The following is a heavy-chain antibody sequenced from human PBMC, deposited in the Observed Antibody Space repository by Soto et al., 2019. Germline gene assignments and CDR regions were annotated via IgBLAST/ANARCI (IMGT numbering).Heavy chain of an antibody. Sequence: PGGSLRLSCAASGFTFSNYAMNWVRQAPGKGLEWVSAISGSGGTTYYADSVKGRFTMSRDNSKNTLYLQMNSLRADDTAVYYCAKVPFRPYYFDYWGLGTLVTVSS. J-gene: IGHJ4*02. CDR1: GFTFSNYA. CDR3: AKVPFRPYYFDY. D-gene: IGHD3-3*02. V-gene: IGHV3-23*01. CDR2: ISGSGGTT.